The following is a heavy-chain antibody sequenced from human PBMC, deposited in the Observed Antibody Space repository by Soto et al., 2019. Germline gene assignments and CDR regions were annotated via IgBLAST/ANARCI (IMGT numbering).Heavy chain of an antibody. J-gene: IGHJ6*02. Sequence: QVQLVQSGAEVKEPGDSVRVSCEASGYTFTAYYIHWVRQAPGQGLEWMGWINTKFGDTTYAQDFQGRVSMTRDMSVSTVYMELSRLTSDDTAIYYCARAQGDFIVVVPAAILDYYYGMDVWGQGTTVTVSS. CDR2: INTKFGDT. CDR3: ARAQGDFIVVVPAAILDYYYGMDV. D-gene: IGHD2-2*02. CDR1: GYTFTAYY. V-gene: IGHV1-2*02.